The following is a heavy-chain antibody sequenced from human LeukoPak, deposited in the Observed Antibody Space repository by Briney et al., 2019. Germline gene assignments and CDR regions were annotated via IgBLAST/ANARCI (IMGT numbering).Heavy chain of an antibody. CDR1: GFTFSDYY. D-gene: IGHD2-2*01. J-gene: IGHJ4*02. Sequence: PGGSLRLSCAASGFTFSDYYMSWIRQAPGKGLEWVSYISSSGSIIYYADSVKGRFTISRDNARDSLYLQMSSLRAEDTAVYYCARGDLSGCSSTSCPLFDYWGQGTLVTVSS. V-gene: IGHV3-11*01. CDR2: ISSSGSII. CDR3: ARGDLSGCSSTSCPLFDY.